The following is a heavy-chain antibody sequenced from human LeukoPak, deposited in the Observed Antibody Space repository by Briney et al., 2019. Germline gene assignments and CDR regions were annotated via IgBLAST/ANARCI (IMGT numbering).Heavy chain of an antibody. D-gene: IGHD2-2*01. CDR2: INPRGGST. V-gene: IGHV1-46*01. CDR1: GYTFTTYY. Sequence: ASVTVSYKASGYTFTTYYIHWVRQAPGQGPEWMGVINPRGGSTSYARKFQGRVTMTRDTSASTVYMELSSLRSEDTAVFYCARAWGRDLVVVPAARYYYGMDVWGQGTTVTVSS. CDR3: ARAWGRDLVVVPAARYYYGMDV. J-gene: IGHJ6*02.